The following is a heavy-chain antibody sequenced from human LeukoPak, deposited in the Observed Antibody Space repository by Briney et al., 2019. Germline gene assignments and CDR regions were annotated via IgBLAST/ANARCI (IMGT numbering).Heavy chain of an antibody. Sequence: SETLSLTCTVSGGSISSSSYYWGWIRQPPGKGLEWIGSIYYSGSTYYNPSLKSRVTISVDTSKNQFSLKLSSVTAADTAVYYCARHVTYCSSTSCYLPRGWFDPWGQGTLVTVSS. CDR2: IYYSGST. J-gene: IGHJ5*02. CDR1: GGSISSSSYY. CDR3: ARHVTYCSSTSCYLPRGWFDP. D-gene: IGHD2-2*01. V-gene: IGHV4-39*01.